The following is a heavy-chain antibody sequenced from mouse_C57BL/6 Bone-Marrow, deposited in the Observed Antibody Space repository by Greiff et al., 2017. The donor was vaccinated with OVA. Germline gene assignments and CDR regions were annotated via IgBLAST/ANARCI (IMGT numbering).Heavy chain of an antibody. Sequence: EVKLVESGPGLVKPSQSLSLTCSVTGYSITSGYYWNWIRQFPGNKLEWMGYISYDGSNNYNPSLKNRISITRDTSKNQFFLKLKSVTTEDTATYYCARDRRGYFDVWGTGTTVTVSS. CDR2: ISYDGSN. J-gene: IGHJ1*03. CDR1: GYSITSGYY. V-gene: IGHV3-6*01. CDR3: ARDRRGYFDV.